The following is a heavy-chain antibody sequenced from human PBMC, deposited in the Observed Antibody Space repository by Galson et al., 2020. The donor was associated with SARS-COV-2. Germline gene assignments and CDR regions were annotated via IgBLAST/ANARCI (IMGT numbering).Heavy chain of an antibody. D-gene: IGHD3-10*01. Sequence: SETLSLTCTVSGGSISSHYWSWIRQPPGKGLEWIGYIYYSGSTNYNPSLKSRVTISVDTSKNQFSLKLSSVTAADTAVYYCARGGWVRGAKYYYYYMDVWGKGTTVTVSS. V-gene: IGHV4-59*11. J-gene: IGHJ6*03. CDR2: IYYSGST. CDR3: ARGGWVRGAKYYYYYMDV. CDR1: GGSISSHY.